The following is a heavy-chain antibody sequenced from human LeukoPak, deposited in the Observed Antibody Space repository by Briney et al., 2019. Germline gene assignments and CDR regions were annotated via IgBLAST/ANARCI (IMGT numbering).Heavy chain of an antibody. D-gene: IGHD3-10*01. Sequence: ASVMVSCKSSGHTFTSHYIHWVRQAPGQGLEWMGIIAPGGATIRNAQKFQDRVTMTRDTSTSTVYMELSSLRSDDTAVYYCAGSSHQRNWFDPWGQGTLVTVSS. CDR3: AGSSHQRNWFDP. CDR1: GHTFTSHY. V-gene: IGHV1-46*01. J-gene: IGHJ5*02. CDR2: IAPGGATI.